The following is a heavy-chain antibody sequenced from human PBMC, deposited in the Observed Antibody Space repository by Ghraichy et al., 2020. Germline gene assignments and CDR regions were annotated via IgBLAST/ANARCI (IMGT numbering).Heavy chain of an antibody. CDR1: GFTFSSHS. Sequence: GGSLRLSCAASGFTFSSHSMNWVRQAPGKGLEWVSYISSSSTIYYADSVKGRFTISRDNAKNSLYLQMNSLRDEDTAVYYCARARTTNYGDYAPFDYWGQGTLVTVSS. CDR2: ISSSSTI. CDR3: ARARTTNYGDYAPFDY. V-gene: IGHV3-48*02. D-gene: IGHD4-17*01. J-gene: IGHJ4*02.